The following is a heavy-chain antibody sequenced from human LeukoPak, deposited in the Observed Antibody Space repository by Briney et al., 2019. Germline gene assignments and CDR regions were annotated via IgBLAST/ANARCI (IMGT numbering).Heavy chain of an antibody. Sequence: SETLSLTCTVSGGSISSYYWSWIRQPPGKGLEWIGYIYYSGSTNYNPSPKSRVTISVDTSKNQFSLKLSSVTAADTAVYYCARAGIAAATIDYWGQGTLVTVSS. CDR2: IYYSGST. V-gene: IGHV4-59*01. J-gene: IGHJ4*02. CDR3: ARAGIAAATIDY. D-gene: IGHD6-13*01. CDR1: GGSISSYY.